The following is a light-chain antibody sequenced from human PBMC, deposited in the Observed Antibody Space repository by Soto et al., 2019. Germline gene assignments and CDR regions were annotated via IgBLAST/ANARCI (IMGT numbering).Light chain of an antibody. CDR1: SRVLGGYNY. V-gene: IGLV2-14*03. CDR3: SSYTTSNTRQIV. Sequence: PPTRPSSLSRSSGEAIPLSRPWTSRVLGGYNYVSWYQHHPGKAPKLIIYDVTNRPSGVSNPFSGSKSGNTASLTISGLQPEDEADYYCSSYTTSNTRQIVFGTGTKVTVL. CDR2: DVT. J-gene: IGLJ1*01.